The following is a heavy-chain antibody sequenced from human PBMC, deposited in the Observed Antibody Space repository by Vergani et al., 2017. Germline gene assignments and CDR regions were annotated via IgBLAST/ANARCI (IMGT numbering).Heavy chain of an antibody. J-gene: IGHJ6*02. CDR1: GYTFISYG. V-gene: IGHV1-18*01. Sequence: QVQLVQSGAEVKEPGASVKVSCKASGYTFISYGLSWVRQAPGQGLEWMGWIGPYNDNTNYAQKMRGRVTMTTDTSTDTAYKELRRLRSDGTAVYFCVREGDDWGNYCLDVWGQGTTVTVSS. CDR2: IGPYNDNT. D-gene: IGHD2-21*02. CDR3: VREGDDWGNYCLDV.